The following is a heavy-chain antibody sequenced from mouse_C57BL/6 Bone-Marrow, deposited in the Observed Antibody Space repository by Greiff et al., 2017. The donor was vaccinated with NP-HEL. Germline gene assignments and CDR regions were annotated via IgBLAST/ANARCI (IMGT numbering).Heavy chain of an antibody. V-gene: IGHV5-4*01. Sequence: EVQLLQSGGGLVKPGGSLKLSCAASGFTFSSYAMSWVRQTPEKRLEWVATISDGGSYAYYPDNVKGRFTISRDNAKNNLYLQMSHLKSEDTAMYYCARDTTTVVATSGPMDYWGQGTSVTVSS. CDR3: ARDTTTVVATSGPMDY. CDR2: ISDGGSYA. CDR1: GFTFSSYA. D-gene: IGHD1-1*01. J-gene: IGHJ4*01.